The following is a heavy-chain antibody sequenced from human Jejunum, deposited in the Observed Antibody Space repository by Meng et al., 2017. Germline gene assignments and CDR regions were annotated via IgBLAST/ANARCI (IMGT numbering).Heavy chain of an antibody. D-gene: IGHD2-21*02. Sequence: QVQLQESGPGLVKPSETLSLTCTVSGGSISSYYWSWIRQPPGKGLEWIGYIYYSGITTYSPSLKSRVTISLDTSKNQFSLNLRSVAAADTAVYYCARAKVTPMGYWFDPWGQGTLVTVSS. CDR3: ARAKVTPMGYWFDP. V-gene: IGHV4-59*08. CDR2: IYYSGIT. CDR1: GGSISSYY. J-gene: IGHJ5*02.